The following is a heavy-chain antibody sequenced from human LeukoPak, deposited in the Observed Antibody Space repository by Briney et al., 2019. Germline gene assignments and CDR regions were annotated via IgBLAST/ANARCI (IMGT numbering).Heavy chain of an antibody. D-gene: IGHD5-18*01. J-gene: IGHJ4*02. CDR1: GHTLTGLS. CDR3: VRTGGYSYGPFEY. Sequence: ASVKVSCKVSGHTLTGLSMRWVRQAPGKGLEWMGGFDPEEGETTYAQKFQGRVTMTADTSTDTAYMDLSSLRSEDTAVYYCVRTGGYSYGPFEYWGQGTLVTVSS. CDR2: FDPEEGET. V-gene: IGHV1-24*01.